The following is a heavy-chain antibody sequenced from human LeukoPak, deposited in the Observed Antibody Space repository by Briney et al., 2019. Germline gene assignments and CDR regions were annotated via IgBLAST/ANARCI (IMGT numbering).Heavy chain of an antibody. Sequence: SETLSLTCTVSGYSISSGYYWGWIRQPPGKGLEWIGSIYHSGSTYYNPSLKSRVTISVDTSKNQFSLKLSSVTAADTAVYYCARVGESITIFGVVTRGPIDYWGQGTLVTVSS. V-gene: IGHV4-38-2*02. CDR1: GYSISSGYY. J-gene: IGHJ4*02. CDR2: IYHSGST. D-gene: IGHD3-3*01. CDR3: ARVGESITIFGVVTRGPIDY.